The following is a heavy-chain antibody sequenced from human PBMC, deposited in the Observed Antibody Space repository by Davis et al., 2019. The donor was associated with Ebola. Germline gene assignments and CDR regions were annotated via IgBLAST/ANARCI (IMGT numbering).Heavy chain of an antibody. J-gene: IGHJ4*02. CDR1: GFTFRNYA. CDR2: AWYDEDNK. V-gene: IGHV3-33*08. Sequence: PGGSLRLSCAASGFTFRNYAMHWVRQAPGKGLEWVATAWYDEDNKDYAETVKGRFTISRDTSENVLYLQMDSLRPDDTAIYFCARALHDEVLDYWGQGTPVTVSS. CDR3: ARALHDEVLDY. D-gene: IGHD1-1*01.